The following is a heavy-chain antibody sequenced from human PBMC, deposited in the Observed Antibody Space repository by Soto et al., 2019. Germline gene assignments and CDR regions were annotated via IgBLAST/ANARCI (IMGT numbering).Heavy chain of an antibody. CDR2: IRGDGGAT. J-gene: IGHJ3*01. CDR3: AKDRRGCEYPAFDL. Sequence: EVQLLESGGGLVQPGGSLRLSCAASGFTVSDYDMGWVRQAPGKGLEWVSLIRGDGGATYHADSVEGRLTIARDTSENTVYLQMNSLRAEDTALYYCAKDRRGCEYPAFDLWGQGTMVTVSS. V-gene: IGHV3-23*01. D-gene: IGHD2-21*01. CDR1: GFTVSDYD.